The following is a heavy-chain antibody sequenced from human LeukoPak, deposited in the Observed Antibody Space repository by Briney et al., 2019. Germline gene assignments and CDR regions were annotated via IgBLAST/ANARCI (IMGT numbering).Heavy chain of an antibody. CDR3: ARDFRPPNAGSGNYERMFDP. Sequence: SVKVSCKASGGTFSSYAISWVRQAPGQGLEWMGGIIPIFGTPNYAQKFQGRVTITAEESTSTTYMELSSLRSEDTAVYYCARDFRPPNAGSGNYERMFDPWGQGTLVTVSS. V-gene: IGHV1-69*13. D-gene: IGHD3-10*01. CDR2: IIPIFGTP. J-gene: IGHJ5*02. CDR1: GGTFSSYA.